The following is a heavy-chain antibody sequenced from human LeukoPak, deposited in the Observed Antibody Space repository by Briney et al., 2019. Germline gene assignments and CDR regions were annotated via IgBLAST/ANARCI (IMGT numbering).Heavy chain of an antibody. V-gene: IGHV3-21*01. CDR1: GFTFSSYG. CDR2: ISSSSSYI. Sequence: PGGSLRLSCAASGFTFSSYGMTWVRQAPGKGLEWISSISSSSSYIYYADSVKGRFTISRDNTKNPLNLQMDSLRAEDTAVYYCARGRYYDSSGYPFDAFDIWGQGTMVIVSS. J-gene: IGHJ3*02. CDR3: ARGRYYDSSGYPFDAFDI. D-gene: IGHD3-22*01.